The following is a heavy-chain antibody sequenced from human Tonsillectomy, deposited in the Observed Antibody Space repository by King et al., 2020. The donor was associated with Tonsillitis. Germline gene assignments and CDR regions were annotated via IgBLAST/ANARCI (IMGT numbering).Heavy chain of an antibody. J-gene: IGHJ3*02. V-gene: IGHV4-4*02. CDR1: GGSISSSNW. CDR2: IYHSGST. CDR3: ARSYYDSSGYFHDAFDI. D-gene: IGHD3-22*01. Sequence: QLQESGPGLVKPSGTLSLTCAVSGGSISSSNWWSWVRQPPGKGLEWIGEIYHSGSTNYNPSLKSRVTISVDKSKNQFSLKLSSVTAADTAVYYCARSYYDSSGYFHDAFDIWGHGTMVTVSS.